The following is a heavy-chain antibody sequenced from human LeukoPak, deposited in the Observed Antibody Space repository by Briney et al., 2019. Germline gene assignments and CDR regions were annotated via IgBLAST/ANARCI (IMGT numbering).Heavy chain of an antibody. CDR2: ISPSSSMM. CDR3: ASRRGFDD. Sequence: GGSLRLSCAASGFNFSDSRMTWVRQAPGKGLEWVSSISPSSSMMHYADSVRGRFTISRDNAKNSLYLQMNSLRDEDTAVYYCASRRGFDDWGQGTLVTVSS. V-gene: IGHV3-48*02. D-gene: IGHD3-10*01. J-gene: IGHJ4*02. CDR1: GFNFSDSR.